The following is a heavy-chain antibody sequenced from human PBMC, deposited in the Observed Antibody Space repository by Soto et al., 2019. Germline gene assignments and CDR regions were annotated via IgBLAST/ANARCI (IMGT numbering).Heavy chain of an antibody. D-gene: IGHD2-21*02. CDR2: ISYDGSNK. V-gene: IGHV3-30-3*01. CDR3: ASPLDFGGNSGLDY. J-gene: IGHJ4*02. CDR1: GFTFSSYA. Sequence: GGSLRLSCEASGFTFSSYAMHWVRQAPGKGLEWVAVISYDGSNKYYADSVKGRFTISRDNSENTLYLQMNSLRAEDTAVYYCASPLDFGGNSGLDYWGQGTLVTVSS.